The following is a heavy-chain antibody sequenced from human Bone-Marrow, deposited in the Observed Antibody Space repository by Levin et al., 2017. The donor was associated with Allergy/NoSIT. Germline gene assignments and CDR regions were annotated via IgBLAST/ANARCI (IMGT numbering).Heavy chain of an antibody. CDR3: ARHGDYVFDY. V-gene: IGHV3-7*01. CDR2: IKEDGSRT. J-gene: IGHJ4*02. D-gene: IGHD3-16*01. CDR1: GFTFPSRW. Sequence: GGSLRLSCAASGFTFPSRWMGWVRQAQGKGLEWVANIKEDGSRTYYVDSVRGRFTISRDNAMHSLYLEMNSLRVEDTAVYYCARHGDYVFDYWGQGTLVTVSS.